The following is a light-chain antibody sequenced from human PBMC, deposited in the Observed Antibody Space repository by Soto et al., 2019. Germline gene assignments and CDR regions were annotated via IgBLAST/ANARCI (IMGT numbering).Light chain of an antibody. V-gene: IGKV1-5*03. CDR1: QSISSW. CDR3: KQYNSYVWT. CDR2: KAS. J-gene: IGKJ1*01. Sequence: DIQMTQSPSSLSASVGDRVTVTCRASQSISSWLAWYQQKPGKAPKLLIYKASSLESGVPSRFSGSGSGTKFTLTISSLQPDDFATYYCKQYNSYVWTFGQGTKVNIK.